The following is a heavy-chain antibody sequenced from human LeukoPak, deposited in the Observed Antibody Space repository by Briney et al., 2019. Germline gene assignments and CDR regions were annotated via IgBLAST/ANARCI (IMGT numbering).Heavy chain of an antibody. D-gene: IGHD1-1*01. CDR1: GGSISSYY. Sequence: PSETLSLTCTVSGGSISSYYWSWIRQPPGKGLEWIGYIYYSGSTNYNPSLKSRVTISVDTSKNQFSLKLSSVTAADTAVYYCARALEEPFSYLTSKYNWFDPWGQGTLVTVSS. J-gene: IGHJ5*02. CDR3: ARALEEPFSYLTSKYNWFDP. V-gene: IGHV4-59*01. CDR2: IYYSGST.